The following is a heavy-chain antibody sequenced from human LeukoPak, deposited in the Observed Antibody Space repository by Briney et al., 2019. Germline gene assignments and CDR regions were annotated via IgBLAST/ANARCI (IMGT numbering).Heavy chain of an antibody. D-gene: IGHD1-26*01. CDR2: IYHSGST. J-gene: IGHJ4*02. CDR1: GYSISSGYY. V-gene: IGHV4-38-2*01. CDR3: ARGRYSGSYLYSDY. Sequence: SETLSLTCAVSGYSISSGYYWGWIRQPPGKGLEWIGSIYHSGSTYYNPSLKSRVTISVDTSKNQFSLKLSSVTAADTAVYYCARGRYSGSYLYSDYWGQGTLVTVSS.